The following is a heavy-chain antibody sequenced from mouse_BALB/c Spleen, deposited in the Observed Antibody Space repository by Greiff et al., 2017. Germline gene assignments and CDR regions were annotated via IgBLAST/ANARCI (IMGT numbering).Heavy chain of an antibody. Sequence: EVKLMESGGGLVKPGGSLKLSCAVSGFTFSSYTMSWVRQTPEKRLEWVATISSGGGNTYYPDSVKGRFTISRDNAKNNLYLQMSSLRSEDTALYYCARYREGFDYWGQGTTLTVSS. CDR2: ISSGGGNT. CDR3: ARYREGFDY. J-gene: IGHJ2*01. V-gene: IGHV5-9*03. CDR1: GFTFSSYT.